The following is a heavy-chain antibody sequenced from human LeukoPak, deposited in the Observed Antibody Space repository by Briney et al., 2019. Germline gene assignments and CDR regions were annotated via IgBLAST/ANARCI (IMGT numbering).Heavy chain of an antibody. V-gene: IGHV4-31*03. J-gene: IGHJ6*02. CDR2: IYYSGST. D-gene: IGHD2-21*02. CDR1: GGSISSGGYY. Sequence: SQTLSLTCTVSGGSISSGGYYWSWIRQHPGKGLEWIGYIYYSGSTYYNPSLKSRVSISVDTSKNQFSLKLSSVTAADTAVYYCARDLIGGDRYYYYYGMDVWGQGTTVTVSS. CDR3: ARDLIGGDRYYYYYGMDV.